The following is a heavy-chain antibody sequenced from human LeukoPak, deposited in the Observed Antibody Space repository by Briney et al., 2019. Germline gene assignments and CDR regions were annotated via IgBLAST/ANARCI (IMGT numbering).Heavy chain of an antibody. Sequence: PGGSLRLSCAASGFTFSSYWMHWVRQAPGKGLVWVSRINSDGSSTSYADSVKGRFTISRDNSKNTLYLQMNSLRAEDTAVYYCAKGADVLRFLEWIWTDRNFDYWGQGTLVTVSS. V-gene: IGHV3-74*01. D-gene: IGHD3-3*01. CDR3: AKGADVLRFLEWIWTDRNFDY. J-gene: IGHJ4*02. CDR1: GFTFSSYW. CDR2: INSDGSST.